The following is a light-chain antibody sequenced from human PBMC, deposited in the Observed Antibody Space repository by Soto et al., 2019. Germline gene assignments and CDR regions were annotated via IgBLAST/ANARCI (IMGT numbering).Light chain of an antibody. Sequence: ETVLTQSPGTLSLSPGERVTLSCRTSQSAASSNLAWYQQKPGQAPRLLIYGASSRATGIPDRFSGSGSGTDFTRTVSRLVPEEFAVYLCQHYGTFSPGTKVDLK. CDR1: QSAASSN. V-gene: IGKV3-20*01. CDR3: QHYGT. CDR2: GAS. J-gene: IGKJ3*01.